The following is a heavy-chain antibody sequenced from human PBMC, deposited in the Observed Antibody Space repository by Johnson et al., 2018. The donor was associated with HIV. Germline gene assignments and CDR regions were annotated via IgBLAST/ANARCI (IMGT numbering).Heavy chain of an antibody. V-gene: IGHV3-53*01. CDR1: GFTVSSNY. Sequence: VQLVESGGGLIQPGGSLRLSCAASGFTVSSNYMSWVRQAPGKGLEWVSLIYSGGSTYYADSVKGRFTISRDNSKNTLYLQMKSLRAEDTAVYYCARVPDYGDYGDAFDIWGQWTMVTVSS. J-gene: IGHJ3*02. CDR3: ARVPDYGDYGDAFDI. CDR2: IYSGGST. D-gene: IGHD4-17*01.